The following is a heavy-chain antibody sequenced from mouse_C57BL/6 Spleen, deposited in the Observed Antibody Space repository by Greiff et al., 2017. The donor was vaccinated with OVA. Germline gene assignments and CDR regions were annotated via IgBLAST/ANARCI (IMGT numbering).Heavy chain of an antibody. J-gene: IGHJ2*01. V-gene: IGHV3-6*01. Sequence: EVQLVESGPGLVKPSQSLSLTCSVTGYSITSGYYWNWIRQFPGNKLEWMGYISYDGSNNYNPSLKNRISITRDTSKNQFFLKLNSVTTEDTATYYCARETTVVARDFDYWGQGTTLTVSS. CDR1: GYSITSGYY. CDR2: ISYDGSN. D-gene: IGHD1-1*01. CDR3: ARETTVVARDFDY.